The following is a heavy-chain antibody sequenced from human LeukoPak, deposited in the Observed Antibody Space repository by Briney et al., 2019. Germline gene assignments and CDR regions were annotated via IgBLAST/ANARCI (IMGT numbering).Heavy chain of an antibody. V-gene: IGHV3-9*01. Sequence: GGSLRLSCAASGFTFEDYAMHWVRQAPGKGLEWVSGISWNSENIAYADSVKGRFTISRGNAKNSLYLQMNSLRPDDTAFYYCAKVSVAVAGSFDYWGQGTLVTVSP. CDR3: AKVSVAVAGSFDY. J-gene: IGHJ4*02. CDR1: GFTFEDYA. D-gene: IGHD6-19*01. CDR2: ISWNSENI.